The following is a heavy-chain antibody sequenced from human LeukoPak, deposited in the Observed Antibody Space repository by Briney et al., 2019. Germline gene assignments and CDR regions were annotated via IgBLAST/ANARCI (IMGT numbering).Heavy chain of an antibody. Sequence: PGGSLRLSCAASGFTFSSYGMHWVRQAPGKGLEWVSSISSSSSYIYYADSVKGRFTISRDNSKNMLYLQMNSLRAEDTAEYYCAKEQRDWNYGVFDYWGQGTQVTVSS. D-gene: IGHD1-7*01. CDR3: AKEQRDWNYGVFDY. J-gene: IGHJ4*02. V-gene: IGHV3-21*04. CDR1: GFTFSSYG. CDR2: ISSSSSYI.